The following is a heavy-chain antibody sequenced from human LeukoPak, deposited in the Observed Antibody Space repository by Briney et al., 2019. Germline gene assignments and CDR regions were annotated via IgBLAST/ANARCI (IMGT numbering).Heavy chain of an antibody. V-gene: IGHV3-33*06. CDR3: AKYDNSGRAGGY. CDR2: IWYDGSNK. D-gene: IGHD3-22*01. Sequence: GRSLRLSCAASGLTFSNYGMHWVRQAPGKRLEWVAVIWYDGSNKYYADSVKGRFTISRDNSKNTLYLQMNSLRAEDTAMYYCAKYDNSGRAGGYWGQGTLVTVSS. J-gene: IGHJ4*02. CDR1: GLTFSNYG.